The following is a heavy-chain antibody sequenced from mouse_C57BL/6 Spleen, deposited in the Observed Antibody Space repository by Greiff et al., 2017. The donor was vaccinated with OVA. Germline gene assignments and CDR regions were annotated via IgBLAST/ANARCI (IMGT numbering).Heavy chain of an antibody. D-gene: IGHD4-1*01. V-gene: IGHV5-17*01. CDR3: ASEGANGDAWFAD. J-gene: IGHJ3*01. CDR2: ISPGSSTT. Sequence: EVQLVQSGGGFVKPGGSLKLSCAASGFTFTDYGMHWVRQAPEKGLEWVAYISPGSSTTYYADTVKGRFTISGDTATNTLFLQMTSLRSEDTAVYYCASEGANGDAWFADWGQGTMVTVSA. CDR1: GFTFTDYG.